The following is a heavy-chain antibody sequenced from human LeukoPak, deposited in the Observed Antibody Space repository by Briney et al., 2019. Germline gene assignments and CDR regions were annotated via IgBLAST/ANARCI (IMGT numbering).Heavy chain of an antibody. V-gene: IGHV4-59*01. D-gene: IGHD3-9*01. Sequence: PSETLSLTCAVSGGSISSYYWNWIRQSPGKRLEWIGYIYYSGNTNYNPSLKSRVTISVDTPNNQFSLKLHSVTAADTAIYYCARFRVDLTGYYEIDYWGQGTLVTVSS. CDR3: ARFRVDLTGYYEIDY. J-gene: IGHJ4*02. CDR1: GGSISSYY. CDR2: IYYSGNT.